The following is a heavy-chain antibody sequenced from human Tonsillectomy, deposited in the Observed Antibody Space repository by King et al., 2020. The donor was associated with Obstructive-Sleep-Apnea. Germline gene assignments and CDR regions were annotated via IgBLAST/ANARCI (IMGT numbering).Heavy chain of an antibody. Sequence: VQLVESGGGLVQPGGSLKLSCAASGFTFSGSAMHWVRQASGKGLEWVGRIRSKANSYATSYAASVKGRFTISRDDSKNTADLQMNSLKTEDTAVYYCTRLGSSGYYYSYDAFDIWGQGTMVTVSS. V-gene: IGHV3-73*02. CDR3: TRLGSSGYYYSYDAFDI. CDR1: GFTFSGSA. J-gene: IGHJ3*02. D-gene: IGHD3-22*01. CDR2: IRSKANSYAT.